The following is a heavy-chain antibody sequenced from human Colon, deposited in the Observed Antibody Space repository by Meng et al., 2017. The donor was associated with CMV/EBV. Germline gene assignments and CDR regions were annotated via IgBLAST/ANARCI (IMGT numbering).Heavy chain of an antibody. CDR3: ARGRSIVGATYIDY. J-gene: IGHJ4*02. Sequence: VSGAHLSGYYWSWIGQPPGKGLEWIGEINQSGSTNYNPSLKSRVAISLGTSGNQFSLKVKSVTAADTAVYYCARGRSIVGATYIDYWGQGTLVTVSS. CDR2: INQSGST. V-gene: IGHV4-34*01. D-gene: IGHD1-26*01. CDR1: GAHLSGYY.